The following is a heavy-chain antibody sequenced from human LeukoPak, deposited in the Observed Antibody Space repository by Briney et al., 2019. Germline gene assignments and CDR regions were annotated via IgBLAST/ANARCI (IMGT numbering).Heavy chain of an antibody. J-gene: IGHJ4*02. Sequence: GGSLRLSCAASGFTFSSYWMHWVRQAPGKGLVWVSRINSDGSSTSYADSVKGRFTISRDNAKNTLYLQMNSLRAEDTAVYYCARAAQYYYDSSGYYPFDYWGQGPLVTVSS. D-gene: IGHD3-22*01. CDR1: GFTFSSYW. V-gene: IGHV3-74*01. CDR2: INSDGSST. CDR3: ARAAQYYYDSSGYYPFDY.